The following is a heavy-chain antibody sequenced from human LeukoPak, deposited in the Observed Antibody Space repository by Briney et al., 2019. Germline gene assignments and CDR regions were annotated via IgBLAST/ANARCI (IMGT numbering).Heavy chain of an antibody. CDR3: ARRAITVAPYYFDY. J-gene: IGHJ4*02. Sequence: SETLSLTCNVSGVSISNKTYSWGWIRQPPGKGLEWIGLYYSGTTYYNPSLKSRVTMYADTSKSQFSLKPTSVTAADTAVYFCARRAITVAPYYFDYWGQGTLVTVSS. V-gene: IGHV4-39*01. CDR1: GVSISNKTYS. D-gene: IGHD3-10*01. CDR2: YYSGTT.